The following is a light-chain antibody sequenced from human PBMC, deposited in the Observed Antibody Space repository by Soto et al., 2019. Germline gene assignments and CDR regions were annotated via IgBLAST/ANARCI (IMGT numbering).Light chain of an antibody. V-gene: IGKV1-39*01. Sequence: DIQMTQSPSSLSASVGDRVTITCRATQSIYTYLSWYQQKPGKAPKLLISAASSLESGVPSRFSCSGSGTDFSLTISSLQPEDFATYYCQQTYSTPLTFGGGTKVEIK. CDR3: QQTYSTPLT. CDR2: AAS. J-gene: IGKJ4*01. CDR1: QSIYTY.